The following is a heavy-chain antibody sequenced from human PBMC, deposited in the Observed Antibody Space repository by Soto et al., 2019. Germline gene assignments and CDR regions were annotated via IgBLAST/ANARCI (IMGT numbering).Heavy chain of an antibody. V-gene: IGHV1-69*04. D-gene: IGHD6-13*01. CDR3: ARDHGSSWYTWGY. Sequence: SVKVSCKASGGTFSSYTISWVRQAPGQGLEWMGRIIPILGIANYAQKFHGRVTITADKSTSTAYMELSSLRSEDTAVYYCARDHGSSWYTWGYWGQGTLVTVSS. CDR2: IIPILGIA. CDR1: GGTFSSYT. J-gene: IGHJ4*02.